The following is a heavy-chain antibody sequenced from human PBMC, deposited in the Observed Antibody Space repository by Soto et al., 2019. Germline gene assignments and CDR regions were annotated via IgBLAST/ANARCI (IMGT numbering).Heavy chain of an antibody. CDR3: ARHRQNPSGWYYYFDY. J-gene: IGHJ4*02. Sequence: PSETLSLTCTVSGGSISSYYWSWIRQPPGKGLEWIGYIYYSGSTNYNPSLKSRVTISVDTSKNQFSLKLSSVTAADTAVYYCARHRQNPSGWYYYFDYWGQGTLVTVSS. V-gene: IGHV4-59*08. CDR2: IYYSGST. CDR1: GGSISSYY. D-gene: IGHD6-19*01.